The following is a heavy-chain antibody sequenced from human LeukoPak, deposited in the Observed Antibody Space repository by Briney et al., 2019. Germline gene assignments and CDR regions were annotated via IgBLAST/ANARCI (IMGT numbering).Heavy chain of an antibody. V-gene: IGHV3-23*01. J-gene: IGHJ4*02. CDR2: ISGSGGST. CDR3: ARKATRRGYFDY. CDR1: GFTFSSYA. Sequence: GGSLRLSCAASGFTFSSYAMSWVRQAPGKGLEWVSAISGSGGSTYYTDSVKGRFTISRDNSKNTLYLQMNSLRAEDTAVYYCARKATRRGYFDYWGQGTLVTVSS. D-gene: IGHD1-26*01.